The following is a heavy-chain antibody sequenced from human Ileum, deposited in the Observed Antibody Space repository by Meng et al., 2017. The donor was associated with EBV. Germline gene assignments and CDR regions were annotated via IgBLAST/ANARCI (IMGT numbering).Heavy chain of an antibody. V-gene: IGHV1-69*10. CDR2: IIPILGIA. D-gene: IGHD2-2*01. CDR1: GGTFSSYA. J-gene: IGHJ5*02. Sequence: QVQLVQSGAEVKKPXSSVKFSCTASGGTFSSYAISWVRQAPGQGLEWMGGIIPILGIANYAQKFQGRVTITADKSTSTAYMELSSLRSEDTAVYYCAREIVVVPAALNWFDPWGQGTLVTVSS. CDR3: AREIVVVPAALNWFDP.